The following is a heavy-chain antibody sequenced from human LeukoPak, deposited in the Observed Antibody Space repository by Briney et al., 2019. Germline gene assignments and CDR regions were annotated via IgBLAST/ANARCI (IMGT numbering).Heavy chain of an antibody. J-gene: IGHJ3*02. CDR1: GGTFSSYA. CDR2: IIPILGIA. CDR3: AKHLEMATITDAFDI. V-gene: IGHV1-69*04. D-gene: IGHD5-24*01. Sequence: ASVKVSCKASGGTFSSYAISWVRQAAGQGLEWMGRIIPILGIANYAQKFQGRVRITADKSTSTAYMELSSLRSEDTAVYYCAKHLEMATITDAFDIWGQGTMVTVSS.